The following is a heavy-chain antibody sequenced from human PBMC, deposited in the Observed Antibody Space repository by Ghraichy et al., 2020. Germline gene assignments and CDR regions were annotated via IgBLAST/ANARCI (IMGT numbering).Heavy chain of an antibody. CDR2: IYYSGST. D-gene: IGHD3-3*01. Sequence: SETLSLTCTVSGGSISSYYWSWIRQPPGKGLEWIGYIYYSGSTNYNPSLKSRVTISVDTSKNQFSLKLSSVTAADTAVYYCARDRSDYDFWSGYFPPRGSYGMDVWGQGTTVTVSS. J-gene: IGHJ6*02. V-gene: IGHV4-59*01. CDR1: GGSISSYY. CDR3: ARDRSDYDFWSGYFPPRGSYGMDV.